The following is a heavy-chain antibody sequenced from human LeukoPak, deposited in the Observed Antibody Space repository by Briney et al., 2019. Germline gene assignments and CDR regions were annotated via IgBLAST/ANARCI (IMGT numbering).Heavy chain of an antibody. CDR3: ARMVYGSGSYWVYFDY. V-gene: IGHV4-4*02. D-gene: IGHD3-10*01. J-gene: IGHJ4*02. CDR1: GGSISSSNW. CDR2: IYHSGST. Sequence: SGTLSLTCAVSGGSISSSNWWSWVRQPPGKGLEWIGEIYHSGSTNYNPSLKSRVTISVDKSKNQFSLKLSSVTAADTAVYYCARMVYGSGSYWVYFDYWGQGTLVTVSS.